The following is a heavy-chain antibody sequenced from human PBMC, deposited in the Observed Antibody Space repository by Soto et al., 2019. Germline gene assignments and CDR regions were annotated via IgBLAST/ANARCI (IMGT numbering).Heavy chain of an antibody. J-gene: IGHJ5*02. CDR3: ARVFPRAARIGWFDP. CDR1: GGSISSYY. CDR2: IYYSGST. D-gene: IGHD6-6*01. V-gene: IGHV4-59*12. Sequence: PSETLSLTCTVSGGSISSYYWSWIRQPPGKGLEWIGYIYYSGSTNYNPSPKSRVTISVDTSKNQFSLKLSSVTAADTAVYYCARVFPRAARIGWFDPWGQGTLVTVSS.